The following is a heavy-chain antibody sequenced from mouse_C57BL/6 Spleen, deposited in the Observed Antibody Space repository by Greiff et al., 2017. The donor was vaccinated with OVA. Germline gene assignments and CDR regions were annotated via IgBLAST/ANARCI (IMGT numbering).Heavy chain of an antibody. CDR3: ARNDYDSRAMDY. V-gene: IGHV5-17*01. J-gene: IGHJ4*01. CDR1: GFTFSDYG. CDR2: ISSGSSTI. D-gene: IGHD2-4*01. Sequence: EVKLMESGGGLVKPGGSLKLSCAASGFTFSDYGMHWVRQAPEKGLEWVAYISSGSSTIYYADTVKGRFTISRDNAKNTLFLQMTSLRSEDTAMYYGARNDYDSRAMDYWGQGTSVTVSS.